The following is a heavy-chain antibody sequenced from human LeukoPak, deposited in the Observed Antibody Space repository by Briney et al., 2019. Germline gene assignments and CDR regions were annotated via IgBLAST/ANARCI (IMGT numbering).Heavy chain of an antibody. CDR2: ISGGGGGI. CDR3: AKDFWSGYYSGYFDY. D-gene: IGHD3-3*01. V-gene: IGHV3-23*01. J-gene: IGHJ4*02. CDR1: GFTFSSYA. Sequence: GGSLRLSCAASGFTFSSYAMSWVRQAPGKGLEWVSAISGGGGGIYYADSVKGRFTISRDKSKNTLYLQMNSLRAEDTALYYCAKDFWSGYYSGYFDYWGQGTLVTVSS.